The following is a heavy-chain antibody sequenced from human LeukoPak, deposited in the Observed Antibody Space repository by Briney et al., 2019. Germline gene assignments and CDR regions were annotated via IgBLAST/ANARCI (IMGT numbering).Heavy chain of an antibody. CDR3: ARDRVGASTGGLDY. D-gene: IGHD1-26*01. Sequence: GGSLRLSCAASGFTFSSYGMHWVRQAPGKGLEWVAVIWYDGSNKYYADSVKGRFTISRDNSKNTLYLQMNGLRAEDTAMYYCARDRVGASTGGLDYWGQGTLVTVSS. J-gene: IGHJ4*02. CDR1: GFTFSSYG. CDR2: IWYDGSNK. V-gene: IGHV3-33*01.